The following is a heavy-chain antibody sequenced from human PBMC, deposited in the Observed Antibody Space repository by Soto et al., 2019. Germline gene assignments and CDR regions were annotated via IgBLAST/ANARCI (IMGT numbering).Heavy chain of an antibody. CDR2: IIPIFGTA. Sequence: QVQLVQSGAEVKKPGSSVKVSCKASGGTFSSYAISWVRQAPGQGLEWMRGIIPIFGTANYAQKFQGRVTITADKSTSTAYMELSSLRSEDTAVYYCARDDRYCSGGSCSPRGYYYYGMDVWGQGTTVTVSS. V-gene: IGHV1-69*06. J-gene: IGHJ6*02. CDR3: ARDDRYCSGGSCSPRGYYYYGMDV. CDR1: GGTFSSYA. D-gene: IGHD2-15*01.